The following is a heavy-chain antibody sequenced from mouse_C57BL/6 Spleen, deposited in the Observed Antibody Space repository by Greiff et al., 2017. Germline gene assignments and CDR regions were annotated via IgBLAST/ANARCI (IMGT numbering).Heavy chain of an antibody. CDR1: GYTFTEYT. Sequence: QVQLQQPGAELVKPGASVKLSCKASGYTFTEYTIHWVKQRSGQGLEWIGWFYPGSGSIKYNEKFKDKATLTADKSSSTVYMGLSRLTSEDSAVYFCARHERAMITTGANFDYWGQGTTLTVSS. V-gene: IGHV1-62-2*01. J-gene: IGHJ2*01. D-gene: IGHD2-4*01. CDR2: FYPGSGSI. CDR3: ARHERAMITTGANFDY.